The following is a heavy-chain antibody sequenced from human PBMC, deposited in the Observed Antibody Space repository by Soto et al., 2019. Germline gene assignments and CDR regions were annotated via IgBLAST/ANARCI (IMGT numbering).Heavy chain of an antibody. J-gene: IGHJ4*02. CDR3: ARGQLELQLDI. D-gene: IGHD1-1*01. CDR2: ISSSSSYT. Sequence: GGSLRLSCAASGFTFSDYYMSWIRQAPGKGLEWVSYISSSSSYTNYADSVKGRFTISRDNAKNSLYLQMNSLRAEDTAVYYCARGQLELQLDIGGQGTLVTVSS. V-gene: IGHV3-11*05. CDR1: GFTFSDYY.